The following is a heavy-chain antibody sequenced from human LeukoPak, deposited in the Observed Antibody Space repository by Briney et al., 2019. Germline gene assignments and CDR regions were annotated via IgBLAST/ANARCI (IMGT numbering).Heavy chain of an antibody. Sequence: ASVKVSCKASGYTFTGYYMHWVRQAPGQGLEWMGWINPNSGNTGYAQKFQGRVTMTRNTSISTAYMELSSLRSEDTAVYYCARGSYCSSTSCYIGSSRKNWFDPWGQGTLVTVSS. CDR3: ARGSYCSSTSCYIGSSRKNWFDP. CDR2: INPNSGNT. D-gene: IGHD2-2*02. J-gene: IGHJ5*02. V-gene: IGHV1-8*02. CDR1: GYTFTGYY.